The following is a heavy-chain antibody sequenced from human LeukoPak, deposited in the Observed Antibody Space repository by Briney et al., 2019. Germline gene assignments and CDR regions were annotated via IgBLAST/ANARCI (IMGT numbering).Heavy chain of an antibody. CDR2: ISYDGSNK. D-gene: IGHD1-26*01. J-gene: IGHJ4*02. V-gene: IGHV3-30-3*01. Sequence: PGGSLRLSCAASGFTFSSYAMHWVRQAPGKGLEWVAVISYDGSNKYYADSVKGRFTIPRDNSKNTLYLQMNSLRAEDTAVYYCARGPVVGASTEVFDYWGQGTLVTVSS. CDR1: GFTFSSYA. CDR3: ARGPVVGASTEVFDY.